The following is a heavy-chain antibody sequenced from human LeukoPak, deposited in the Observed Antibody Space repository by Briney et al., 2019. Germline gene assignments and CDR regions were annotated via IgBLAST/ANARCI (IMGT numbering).Heavy chain of an antibody. CDR1: GGSISSYY. V-gene: IGHV4-59*01. CDR2: IYYSGST. D-gene: IGHD6-19*01. J-gene: IGHJ5*02. Sequence: PSETLSLTYTVSGGSISSYYWSWIRQPPGKGLEWIGYIYYSGSTNYNPSLKSRVTISVDTSKNQFSLKLSSVTAADTAVYYCARGIAVVGGWFDPWGQGTLVTVSS. CDR3: ARGIAVVGGWFDP.